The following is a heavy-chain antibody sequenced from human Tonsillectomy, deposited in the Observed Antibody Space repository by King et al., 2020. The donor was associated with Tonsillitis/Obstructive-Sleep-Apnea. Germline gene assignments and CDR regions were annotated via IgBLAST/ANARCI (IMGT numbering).Heavy chain of an antibody. V-gene: IGHV3-53*01. D-gene: IGHD6-19*01. Sequence: QLVQSGGGLIQPGGSLRLSCAASGFTVISSYMSWVRQAPGKGLEWVSIIYSGGSTYNADSVEGRFTMSRDNSKNTLYLQMNSLRAEDTAVYYCARDLDTSGWYNFDDWGQGTLVTVSS. CDR2: IYSGGST. J-gene: IGHJ4*02. CDR3: ARDLDTSGWYNFDD. CDR1: GFTVISSY.